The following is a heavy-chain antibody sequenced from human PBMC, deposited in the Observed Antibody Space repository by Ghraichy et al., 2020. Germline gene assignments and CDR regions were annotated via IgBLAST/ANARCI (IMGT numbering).Heavy chain of an antibody. CDR1: GFTFSSYG. D-gene: IGHD3-22*01. CDR2: IRYDGSNK. Sequence: GGSLRLSCAASGFTFSSYGMHWVRQAPGKGLEWVAFIRYDGSNKYYADSVKGRFTISRDNSKNTLYLQMNSLRAEDTAVYYCAKVYRPNYYDSSGSLFGNWGQGTLVTVSS. CDR3: AKVYRPNYYDSSGSLFGN. V-gene: IGHV3-30*02. J-gene: IGHJ4*02.